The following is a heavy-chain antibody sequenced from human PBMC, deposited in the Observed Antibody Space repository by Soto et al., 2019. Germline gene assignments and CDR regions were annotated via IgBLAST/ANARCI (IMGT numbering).Heavy chain of an antibody. J-gene: IGHJ3*02. CDR3: ARDGSSWEADAFDI. CDR1: GFTFSSYW. V-gene: IGHV3-74*01. CDR2: INSDGSST. D-gene: IGHD1-26*01. Sequence: VQLVESGGGLVQPGGSLRLSCAASGFTFSSYWMHWVCQAPGKGLVWVSRINSDGSSTSYADSVKGRFTISRDNAKNTLYLQMNSLRAEDTAVYYCARDGSSWEADAFDIWGQGTMVTVSS.